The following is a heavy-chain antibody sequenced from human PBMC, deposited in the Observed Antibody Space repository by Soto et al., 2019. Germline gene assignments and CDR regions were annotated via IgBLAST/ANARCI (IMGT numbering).Heavy chain of an antibody. Sequence: EVQLVESGGGLVKPGGSLRLSCAASGFTFSSYRMNWVRQAPGKGLEWVSSISSSSSYIYYVDSVKGRFTISRDNAKNSLYLQMNSLRGEDTAVYYCARDSSAIWQPDQSFQHWGQGTLVTVSS. V-gene: IGHV3-21*01. J-gene: IGHJ1*01. CDR2: ISSSSSYI. CDR1: GFTFSSYR. CDR3: ARDSSAIWQPDQSFQH. D-gene: IGHD5-18*01.